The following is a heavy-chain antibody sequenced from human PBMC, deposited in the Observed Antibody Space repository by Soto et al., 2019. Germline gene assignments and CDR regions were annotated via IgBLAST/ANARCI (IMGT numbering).Heavy chain of an antibody. CDR3: ASPYIAAAGTGFHWFDP. CDR1: GYTFTSYA. J-gene: IGHJ5*02. V-gene: IGHV1-3*01. CDR2: INAGNGNT. Sequence: ASVKVSCKASGYTFTSYAMHWVRQAPGQRLEWMGWINAGNGNTKYSQKFQGRVTITRDTSASTAYMELSSLRSEDTAVYYCASPYIAAAGTGFHWFDPWGQGTLVTVSS. D-gene: IGHD6-13*01.